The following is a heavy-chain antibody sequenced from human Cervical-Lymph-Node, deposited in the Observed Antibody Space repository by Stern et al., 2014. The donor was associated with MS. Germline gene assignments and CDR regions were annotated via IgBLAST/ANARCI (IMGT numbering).Heavy chain of an antibody. J-gene: IGHJ4*02. D-gene: IGHD2-15*01. CDR3: ARDLVPSYYSGSGYSLGH. V-gene: IGHV3-11*01. CDR1: HFTFSDYD. CDR2: ISNSGGAI. Sequence: QVQLVESGGGLVKPGGSLRLSCAASHFTFSDYDMSWVRQAPGKGLEWVAYISNSGGAIYYADSVKGRFVVSRDNANNSVYLQLNSLRADDTAVYFCARDLVPSYYSGSGYSLGHWGQGTLVTVSS.